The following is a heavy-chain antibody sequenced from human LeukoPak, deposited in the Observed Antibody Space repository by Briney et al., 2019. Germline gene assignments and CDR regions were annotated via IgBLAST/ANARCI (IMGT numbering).Heavy chain of an antibody. D-gene: IGHD2/OR15-2a*01. V-gene: IGHV3-33*01. CDR1: GFIFSTYG. J-gene: IGHJ4*02. CDR2: IWYDGSQR. Sequence: GGSLRLSCVASGFIFSTYGLHWVRQSPGRGLEWVAVIWYDGSQRYYADSVKGRFTISRDDSQNTIYLQMDSLRAEDTAVYYCVSFYETYWGRGTLVTVSS. CDR3: VSFYETY.